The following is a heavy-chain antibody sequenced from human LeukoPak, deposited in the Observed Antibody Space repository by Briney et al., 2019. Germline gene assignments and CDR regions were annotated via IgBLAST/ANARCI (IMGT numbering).Heavy chain of an antibody. CDR2: ISGSGGST. J-gene: IGHJ4*02. Sequence: GGSLRLSCAASGFTFSSYAMSWVRQAPGKGLEWVSAISGSGGSTYYADSVKGRFTISRDNSKNTLYLQMNSLRAEDTAVSYCAKAGVANPTIGVYYFDYWGQGTLVTVSS. D-gene: IGHD5-24*01. CDR1: GFTFSSYA. V-gene: IGHV3-23*01. CDR3: AKAGVANPTIGVYYFDY.